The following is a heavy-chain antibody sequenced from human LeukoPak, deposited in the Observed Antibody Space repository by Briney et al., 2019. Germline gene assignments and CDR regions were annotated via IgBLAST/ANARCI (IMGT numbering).Heavy chain of an antibody. CDR3: ARVGRYDFWSGYSSYYYYYMDI. D-gene: IGHD3-3*01. CDR1: GYTFTSYY. J-gene: IGHJ6*03. Sequence: ASVKVSCKASGYTFTSYYMHWVRQAPGQGLEWMGIINPSGGSTSYAQKFQGRVAMTTDTSTSTAYMELRSLRSDDTAVYYCARVGRYDFWSGYSSYYYYYMDIWGKGTTVTVSS. CDR2: INPSGGST. V-gene: IGHV1-46*01.